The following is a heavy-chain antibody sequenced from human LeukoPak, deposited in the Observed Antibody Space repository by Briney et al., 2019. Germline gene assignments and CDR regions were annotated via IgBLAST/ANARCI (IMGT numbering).Heavy chain of an antibody. Sequence: SESLSLTCTVSSYSISSGYYWGWIRQPPGKGLEWIGSIYHSGSTYYNPSLKSRVTMSVDTSKNQFSLKLSSVTAADTAVYYCARESDDYGDYLDYWGQGTLVTVSS. CDR1: SYSISSGYY. CDR3: ARESDDYGDYLDY. D-gene: IGHD4-17*01. V-gene: IGHV4-38-2*02. CDR2: IYHSGST. J-gene: IGHJ4*02.